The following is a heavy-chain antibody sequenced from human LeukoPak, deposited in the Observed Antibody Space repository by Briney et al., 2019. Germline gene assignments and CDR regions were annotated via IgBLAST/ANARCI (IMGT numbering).Heavy chain of an antibody. J-gene: IGHJ4*02. CDR3: ARWSGYDLDY. CDR1: GGSISSHY. V-gene: IGHV4-59*11. D-gene: IGHD5-12*01. CDR2: IYYSGST. Sequence: SETLSLTCTVSGGSISSHYWSWIRQPPGKGLEWIGYIYYSGSTNYNPSLKSRVTISVDTSKNQFSLKLSSVTAADTAVYYCARWSGYDLDYWGREPWSPSPQ.